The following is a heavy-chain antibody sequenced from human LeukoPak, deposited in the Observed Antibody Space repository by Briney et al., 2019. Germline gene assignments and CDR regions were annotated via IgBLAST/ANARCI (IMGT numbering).Heavy chain of an antibody. CDR1: GFSVGNNY. V-gene: IGHV3-53*05. D-gene: IGHD6-19*01. Sequence: PGGSLRLSCAASGFSVGNNYVTWVRQPPGKGLEWVSVIYTDGSTYYADSVKGRFTISRDNSKNTLYLQMNSLRAEDTAVYYCAREWYSSGWYSYYYYYYGMDVWGQGTTVTVSS. J-gene: IGHJ6*02. CDR3: AREWYSSGWYSYYYYYYGMDV. CDR2: IYTDGST.